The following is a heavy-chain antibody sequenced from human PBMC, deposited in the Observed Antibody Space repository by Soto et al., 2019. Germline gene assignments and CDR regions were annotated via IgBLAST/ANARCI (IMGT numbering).Heavy chain of an antibody. V-gene: IGHV3-30*18. CDR3: AKVLRFLEWQEFYYYGMDV. J-gene: IGHJ6*02. CDR2: ISYDGSNK. D-gene: IGHD3-3*01. CDR1: GFTFSSYG. Sequence: QVPLVESGGGVVQPGRSLRLSCAASGFTFSSYGMHWVRQAPGKGLEWVAVISYDGSNKYYADSVKGRFTISRDNSXNXLXXQMNRLRAEDTAVYYCAKVLRFLEWQEFYYYGMDVWGQGTTVTVSS.